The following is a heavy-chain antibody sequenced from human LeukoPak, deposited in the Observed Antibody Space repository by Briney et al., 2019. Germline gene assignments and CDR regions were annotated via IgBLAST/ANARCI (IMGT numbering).Heavy chain of an antibody. CDR3: AKADDILTGDNYYFDY. V-gene: IGHV3-23*01. J-gene: IGHJ4*02. CDR1: GFTFSSYA. D-gene: IGHD3-9*01. CDR2: ISGSGGST. Sequence: GGSLRLSCAASGFTFSSYAMSWVRQAPGKGPEWVSAISGSGGSTYYADSVKGRFTISRDNSKNTLYLQMNSLRAEDTAVYYCAKADDILTGDNYYFDYWGQGTLVTVSS.